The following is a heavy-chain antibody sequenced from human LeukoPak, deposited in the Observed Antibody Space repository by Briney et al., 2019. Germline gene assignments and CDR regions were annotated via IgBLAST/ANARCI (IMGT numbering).Heavy chain of an antibody. V-gene: IGHV3-30-3*01. CDR3: ARDGAPDKDIVVVPAAYYYFDY. J-gene: IGHJ4*02. Sequence: GGGLRHSRAASGFTLISYVMHWVRPAPGKGGEGVGGISNVGSNKYYADSVKGRFTISRDNSKSTLYLQMNSLRAEDTAVYYCARDGAPDKDIVVVPAAYYYFDYWGQGTLVTVSS. CDR1: GFTLISYV. D-gene: IGHD2-2*01. CDR2: ISNVGSNK.